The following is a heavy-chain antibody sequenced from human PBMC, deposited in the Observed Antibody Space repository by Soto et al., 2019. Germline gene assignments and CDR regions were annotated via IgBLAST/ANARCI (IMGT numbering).Heavy chain of an antibody. Sequence: QVQLVESGGGVVQPGRSLRLSCAASGFTFSSYGIHWVRQAPGKGLEWVALISYDGTDKYYADSVKGRFTISRDNSKNTLYLKMSCLGPEDTAVYYCVKERYAQLWLEDYGMDVWGQGTTVTV. CDR2: ISYDGTDK. CDR3: VKERYAQLWLEDYGMDV. CDR1: GFTFSSYG. D-gene: IGHD5-18*01. J-gene: IGHJ6*02. V-gene: IGHV3-30*18.